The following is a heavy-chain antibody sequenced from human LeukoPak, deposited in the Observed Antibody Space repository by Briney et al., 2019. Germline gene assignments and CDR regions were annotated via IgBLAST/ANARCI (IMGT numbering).Heavy chain of an antibody. CDR1: GFTFSSYW. V-gene: IGHV3-7*01. CDR3: ARDVHGGAFDY. D-gene: IGHD4-23*01. J-gene: IGHJ4*02. CDR2: INQDGSAQ. Sequence: GGSLRLSCAASGFTFSSYWMNWVRQAPGKGLGWVANINQDGSAQYYVDSVKGRFTFSRDNAMNSLFLQMNSLRAEDTAVYYCARDVHGGAFDYWGQGTLVTVSS.